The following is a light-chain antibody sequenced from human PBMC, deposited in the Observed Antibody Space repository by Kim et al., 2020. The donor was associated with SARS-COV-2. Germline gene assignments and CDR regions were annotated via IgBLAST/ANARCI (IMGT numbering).Light chain of an antibody. Sequence: SYELTQQPSVSVAPGKTARITCGGNNIGSKSVHWYQQKPGQAPVLVIYYDSDRPSGIPERFSGSNSGNTATLTISRVEAGDEADYYCQVWDSSSDHPVFG. J-gene: IGLJ3*02. CDR2: YDS. V-gene: IGLV3-21*04. CDR1: NIGSKS. CDR3: QVWDSSSDHPV.